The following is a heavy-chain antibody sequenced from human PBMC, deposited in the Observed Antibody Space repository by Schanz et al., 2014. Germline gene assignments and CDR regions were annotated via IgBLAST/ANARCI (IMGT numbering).Heavy chain of an antibody. CDR2: IGGSGDST. CDR3: AKHVRSLTGNDY. V-gene: IGHV3-23*04. D-gene: IGHD3-9*01. Sequence: DVQLVDSGGGLVQPGGSLRLSCAASGFTFSIYGMSWVRQAPGKGLEWVSGIGGSGDSTHYADSVKGRFIISRDNSKNTLYLQVNSLRAEDTAVYYCAKHVRSLTGNDYWGQGTLVTVSS. CDR1: GFTFSIYG. J-gene: IGHJ4*02.